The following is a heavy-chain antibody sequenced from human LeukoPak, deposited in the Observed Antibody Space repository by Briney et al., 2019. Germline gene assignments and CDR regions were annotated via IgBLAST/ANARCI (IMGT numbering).Heavy chain of an antibody. D-gene: IGHD2-15*01. CDR3: AKEREAYCSGGSCYGSDKLFPADY. CDR2: ISGTGGST. J-gene: IGHJ4*02. V-gene: IGHV3-23*01. Sequence: GGSLRLSCAASGFTFSSYAMTWVRQAPRKGLEWVSSISGTGGSTFYADSVKGRFTISRDNSKNTLYLQMNSLRAEDTAIYYCAKEREAYCSGGSCYGSDKLFPADYWGQGTLVTVSS. CDR1: GFTFSSYA.